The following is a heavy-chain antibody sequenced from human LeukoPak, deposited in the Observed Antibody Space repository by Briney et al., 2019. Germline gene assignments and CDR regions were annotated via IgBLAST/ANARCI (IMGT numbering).Heavy chain of an antibody. V-gene: IGHV5-51*01. CDR1: GYSFTTYW. J-gene: IGHJ4*02. CDR2: INPSDSAT. D-gene: IGHD2-15*01. CDR3: ARRYCSAGSCGFDY. Sequence: GHPLKISCKGSGYSFTTYWVGWVRQMPGKGLEWMGIINPSDSATRYRPSFQGQVTISADKSISTAYLQWSSLKASDTAMYYCARRYCSAGSCGFDYWGQGTLVTVSS.